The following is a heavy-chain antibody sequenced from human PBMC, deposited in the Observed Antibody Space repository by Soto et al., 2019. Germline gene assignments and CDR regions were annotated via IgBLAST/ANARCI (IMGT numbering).Heavy chain of an antibody. CDR3: VHRLVAHCRGACSLSDS. D-gene: IGHD2-21*02. V-gene: IGHV2-5*02. Sequence: QITLKESGPTVVRPTQPLTLTCTFSGFSLTNIGVGVGWIRQPPGKAPEWLALIYWDDDDFYSPSLKSRLTITKHTSRDQVYLTMSNMYPVATATYYCVHRLVAHCRGACSLSDSWGQGTLVTVSS. CDR1: GFSLTNIGVG. J-gene: IGHJ4*02. CDR2: IYWDDDD.